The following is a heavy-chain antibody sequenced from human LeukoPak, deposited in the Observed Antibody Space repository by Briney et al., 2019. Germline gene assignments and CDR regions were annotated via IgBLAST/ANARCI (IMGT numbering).Heavy chain of an antibody. J-gene: IGHJ4*02. CDR3: ARGGVYCSSVSCSVDY. CDR1: GFIFSNAW. V-gene: IGHV3-15*07. D-gene: IGHD2-2*01. Sequence: PGGSLRLSCAASGFIFSNAWMNWVRQGPGKGLEWVGRIKSKAYGGTTENAASVKGRFTISRDDSKSIAYLQMNSLKTEDTAVYYCARGGVYCSSVSCSVDYWGQGILVTVSS. CDR2: IKSKAYGGTT.